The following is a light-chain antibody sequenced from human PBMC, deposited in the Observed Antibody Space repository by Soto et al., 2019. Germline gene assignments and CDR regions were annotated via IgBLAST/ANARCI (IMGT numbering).Light chain of an antibody. V-gene: IGKV3-20*01. CDR2: AAS. CDR1: QSINNRY. Sequence: EIVLTQSPGTLSLSPGERATLSCRASQSINNRYLAWYQQKPGQAPMLLIYAASSRATGIPDRFSGSGSGTDFTLTISRLEPEDFAGYYCQQFGSSPGFTFGPGTKVDIK. J-gene: IGKJ3*01. CDR3: QQFGSSPGFT.